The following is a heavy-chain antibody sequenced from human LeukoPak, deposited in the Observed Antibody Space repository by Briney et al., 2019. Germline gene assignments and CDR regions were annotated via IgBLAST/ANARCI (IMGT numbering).Heavy chain of an antibody. J-gene: IGHJ2*01. Sequence: GGSLRLSCAASGFTFSSYWMHWVRQAPGKGLVWDSRIDSDGSSTSYADSVKGRFTVSRDNAKNTLYLQMNSLRAEDTAVYYCAREQLPYGDYAGYFDLWGRGTLVTVSS. CDR1: GFTFSSYW. CDR3: AREQLPYGDYAGYFDL. CDR2: IDSDGSST. V-gene: IGHV3-74*01. D-gene: IGHD4-17*01.